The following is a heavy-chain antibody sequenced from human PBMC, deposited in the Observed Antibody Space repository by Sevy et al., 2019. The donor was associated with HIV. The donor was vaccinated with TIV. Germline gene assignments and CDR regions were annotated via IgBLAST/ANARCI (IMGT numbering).Heavy chain of an antibody. CDR1: GFTFSNYG. D-gene: IGHD2-15*01. CDR2: IWYDGSNK. CDR3: AKGACSGGSCYWGGDYYYYMDV. J-gene: IGHJ6*03. Sequence: GGSLRLSCAASGFTFSNYGMHWVRQAPGKGLEWVAVIWYDGSNKHYADSVKGRFTISRDNSKNTLYLQMKSLRAEDTAVYYCAKGACSGGSCYWGGDYYYYMDVWGKGTTVTVSS. V-gene: IGHV3-33*06.